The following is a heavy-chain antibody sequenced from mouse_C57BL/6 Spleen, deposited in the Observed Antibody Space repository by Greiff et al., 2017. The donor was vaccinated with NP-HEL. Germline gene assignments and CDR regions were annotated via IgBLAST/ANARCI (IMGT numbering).Heavy chain of an antibody. CDR3: ARRDYYGSSPWYFDV. D-gene: IGHD1-1*01. CDR1: GFTFSDYG. Sequence: EVQLVESGGGLVKPGGSLKLSCAASGFTFSDYGMHWVRQAPEKGLEWVAYISSGSSTIYYADTVKGRFTISRDNAKNTLFLQMTSLRSEDTAMYYCARRDYYGSSPWYFDVWGTGTTVTVSS. J-gene: IGHJ1*03. CDR2: ISSGSSTI. V-gene: IGHV5-17*01.